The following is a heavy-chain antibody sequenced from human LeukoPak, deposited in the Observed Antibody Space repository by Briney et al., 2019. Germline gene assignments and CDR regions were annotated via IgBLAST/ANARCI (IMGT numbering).Heavy chain of an antibody. V-gene: IGHV3-7*01. D-gene: IGHD3-3*01. Sequence: PGGSLRLSSAASGFTFSSYWMSWVRQAPGKGLEWVANIKQDGSEKYYVDSVKGRFTISRDNAKNSLYLHMNSLRAEDTAVYYCARDGVVTPTPFDYWGQGTLVTVSS. J-gene: IGHJ4*02. CDR2: IKQDGSEK. CDR1: GFTFSSYW. CDR3: ARDGVVTPTPFDY.